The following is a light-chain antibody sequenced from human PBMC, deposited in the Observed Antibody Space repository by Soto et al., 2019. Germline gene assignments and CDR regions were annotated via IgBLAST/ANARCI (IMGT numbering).Light chain of an antibody. V-gene: IGLV1-44*01. CDR1: SSNIGSNT. CDR3: AAWDDSLSGDV. Sequence: QSALTQPPSASGTPGQRGTISCSGSSSNIGSNTVNWYQQLPGTAPKLLIYSNNQRPSGVPDRFSGSKSGTSASLAISGLQSEDEADYYCAAWDDSLSGDVFGTGTKLTVL. J-gene: IGLJ1*01. CDR2: SNN.